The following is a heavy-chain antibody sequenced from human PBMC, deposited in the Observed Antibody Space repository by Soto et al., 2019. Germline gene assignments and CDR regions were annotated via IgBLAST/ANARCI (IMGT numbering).Heavy chain of an antibody. D-gene: IGHD3-22*01. CDR2: IDPSDSYT. Sequence: GESLKISCKGSGYSFTSYWISWVRQMPGKGLEWMGRIDPSDSYTNYSPSFQGHVTISADKSISTAYLQWSSLKASDTAMYYCARQVMYYYDSSAYPDAFDIWGQGTMATVSS. J-gene: IGHJ3*02. V-gene: IGHV5-10-1*01. CDR1: GYSFTSYW. CDR3: ARQVMYYYDSSAYPDAFDI.